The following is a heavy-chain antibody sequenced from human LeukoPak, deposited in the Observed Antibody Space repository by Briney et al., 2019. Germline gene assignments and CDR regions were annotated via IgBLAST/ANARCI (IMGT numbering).Heavy chain of an antibody. Sequence: GSSVKVSCKAYGGTFSSYVISWVRQAPGQGLEWMGGIIPIFGTANYAQKFQGRVTITTDESTSTAYMELSSLRSEDTAVYFCARGHSGSYYAHFDWGQGTLVTVSS. V-gene: IGHV1-69*05. CDR3: ARGHSGSYYAHFD. J-gene: IGHJ4*02. CDR1: GGTFSSYV. D-gene: IGHD1-26*01. CDR2: IIPIFGTA.